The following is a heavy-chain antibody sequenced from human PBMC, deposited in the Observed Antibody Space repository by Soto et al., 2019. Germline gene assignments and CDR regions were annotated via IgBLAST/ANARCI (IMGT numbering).Heavy chain of an antibody. CDR1: GFSLSNPKMG. CDR3: ARMYSCNYGTNHYYATDV. CDR2: VFSTGEK. D-gene: IGHD1-7*01. J-gene: IGHJ6*02. Sequence: QVTLEESGPVLVKPTETLTMTCAVSGFSLSNPKMGVSWVRQSPVKALDSLAHVFSTGEKAYTTFLETRLTIAKHPSKSQVVLTMTNMEAVDTATYYCARMYSCNYGTNHYYATDVWGQGTRVIVSS. V-gene: IGHV2-26*01.